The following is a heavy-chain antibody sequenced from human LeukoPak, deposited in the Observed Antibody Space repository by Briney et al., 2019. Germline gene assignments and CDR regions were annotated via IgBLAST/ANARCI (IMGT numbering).Heavy chain of an antibody. D-gene: IGHD2/OR15-2a*01. J-gene: IGHJ4*02. Sequence: GGSLRLSCAASGFTFSSYWRSWVRQAPGKGLEWVANIKQDGSEKYYVDSVKGGFTISRDNAKNSLYLQMNSLRAEDTAVYYCARDFFGYFDYWGQGTLVTVSS. V-gene: IGHV3-7*01. CDR3: ARDFFGYFDY. CDR1: GFTFSSYW. CDR2: IKQDGSEK.